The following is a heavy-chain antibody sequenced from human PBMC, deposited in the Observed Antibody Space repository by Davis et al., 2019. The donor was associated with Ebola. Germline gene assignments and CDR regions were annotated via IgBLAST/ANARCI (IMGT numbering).Heavy chain of an antibody. CDR1: GYTFTSYD. D-gene: IGHD2-2*01. CDR3: ARDVYQLLFRYFDY. V-gene: IGHV1-8*01. Sequence: ASVKVSCKASGYTFTSYDINWVRQATGQGLEWMGWMNPNSGNTGYAQKFQGRVTMTRNTSISTAYMELSSLRSEDTAVYYCARDVYQLLFRYFDYWGQGTLVTVSS. J-gene: IGHJ4*02. CDR2: MNPNSGNT.